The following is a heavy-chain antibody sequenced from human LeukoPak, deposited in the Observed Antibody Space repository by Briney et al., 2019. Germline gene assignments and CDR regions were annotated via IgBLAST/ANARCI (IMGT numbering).Heavy chain of an antibody. Sequence: PGGSLRLSCEASGFTFSDETIHWLRQTPGRGLEWVAVISYDGTKKYYADSVKGRFTISRDNSKNTLYLQMNSLRAEDTAVYYCAKDQGWRFLEWSDAFDIWGQGTMVTVSS. CDR1: GFTFSDET. CDR2: ISYDGTKK. V-gene: IGHV3-30*18. D-gene: IGHD3-3*01. J-gene: IGHJ3*02. CDR3: AKDQGWRFLEWSDAFDI.